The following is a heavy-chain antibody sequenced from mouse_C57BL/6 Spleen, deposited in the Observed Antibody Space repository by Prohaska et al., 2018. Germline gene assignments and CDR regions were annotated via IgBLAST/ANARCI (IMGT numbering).Heavy chain of an antibody. CDR3: ARRRVLYYGSSYWYFDV. Sequence: HGKSLEWIGDINPNNGGTIYNQKFKGKATLTVDKSSSTAYMELRSLTSEDTAVYYCARRRVLYYGSSYWYFDVWGTGTTVTVSS. J-gene: IGHJ1*03. V-gene: IGHV1-18*01. D-gene: IGHD1-1*01. CDR2: INPNNGGT.